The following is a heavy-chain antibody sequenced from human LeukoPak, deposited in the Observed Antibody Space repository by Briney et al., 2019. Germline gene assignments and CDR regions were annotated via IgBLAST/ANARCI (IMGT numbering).Heavy chain of an antibody. D-gene: IGHD2-15*01. CDR1: GGSIRSSYYY. V-gene: IGHV4-39*01. CDR3: ARGGPRPPLVVVAATPLRGAFDI. Sequence: SETLSLTCTVSGGSIRSSYYYWGWIRQPPGKGLEWIGSIYDSGSTYYNPSLKSRVTISVDTSKNQFSLKLNSVTAADTAVYYCARGGPRPPLVVVAATPLRGAFDIWGQGTMVTVSS. J-gene: IGHJ3*02. CDR2: IYDSGST.